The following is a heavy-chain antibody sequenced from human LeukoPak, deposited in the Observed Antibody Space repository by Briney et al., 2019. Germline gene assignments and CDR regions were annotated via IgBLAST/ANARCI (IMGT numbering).Heavy chain of an antibody. CDR3: ARGRIAAAGSWFDP. J-gene: IGHJ5*02. CDR1: GCTFSSYA. D-gene: IGHD6-13*01. CDR2: IIPIFGIA. V-gene: IGHV1-69*04. Sequence: ASVKVSCKASGCTFSSYAISWVRQAPGQGLEWMGRIIPIFGIANYAQKFQGRVTITADKSTSTAYMELSSLRSEDTAVYYCARGRIAAAGSWFDPWGQGTLVTVSS.